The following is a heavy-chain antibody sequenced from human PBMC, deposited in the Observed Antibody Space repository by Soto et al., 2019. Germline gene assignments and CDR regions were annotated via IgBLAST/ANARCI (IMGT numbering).Heavy chain of an antibody. CDR1: SASISSSSYT. CDR3: ATKPYKWNIWMIY. V-gene: IGHV4-39*07. D-gene: IGHD1-1*01. Sequence: SETLSLTCTVSSASISSSSYTWGWIRQPPGKGLEWLGGIYHIGSTYYNPSLKSRVTISVDKSNNHFSLSLTSVTAADTAVDYCATKPYKWNIWMIYWGPGILVTVSS. CDR2: IYHIGST. J-gene: IGHJ4*02.